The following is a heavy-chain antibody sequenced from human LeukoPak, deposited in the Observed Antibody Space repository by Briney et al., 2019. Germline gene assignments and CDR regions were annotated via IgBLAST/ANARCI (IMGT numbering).Heavy chain of an antibody. CDR2: ISAYNGNT. V-gene: IGHV1-18*01. D-gene: IGHD6-13*01. CDR1: AYTFTNYY. J-gene: IGHJ5*02. CDR3: ARAQQLVYWFDP. Sequence: GASVKVSCKASAYTFTNYYISWVRQAPGQGLEWMGWISAYNGNTNYAQKFQGRVTMTTDRSTSTAYIELRSLTSDDTAVYYCARAQQLVYWFDPWGQGTLVTVSS.